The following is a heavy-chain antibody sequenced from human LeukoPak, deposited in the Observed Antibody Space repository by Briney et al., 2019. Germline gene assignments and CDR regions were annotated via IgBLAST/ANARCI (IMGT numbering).Heavy chain of an antibody. CDR3: ATDPSTTVTTRVFDY. V-gene: IGHV1-24*01. D-gene: IGHD4-17*01. CDR1: GYTLTELS. J-gene: IGHJ4*02. Sequence: ASVKVSCKVSGYTLTELSMHWVRQAPGKGLEWMGGFDPEDGETIYAQKFQGRVTMTEDTSIDTAYMELSSLRSEDTAVYYCATDPSTTVTTRVFDYWGQGTLVTVSS. CDR2: FDPEDGET.